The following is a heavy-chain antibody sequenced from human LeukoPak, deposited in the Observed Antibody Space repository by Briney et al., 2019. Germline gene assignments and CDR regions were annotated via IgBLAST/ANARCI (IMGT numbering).Heavy chain of an antibody. J-gene: IGHJ5*02. CDR1: GFTFSTYW. D-gene: IGHD7-27*01. V-gene: IGHV3-7*01. CDR3: ARDLGPFDP. CDR2: IKQDGSEK. Sequence: GGSLRLSCAASGFTFSTYWMSWVRQAPGKGLEWVAKIKQDGSEKYYVDSVKGRFTISRDNAKHSLYLQMNSLRAEDTAVYYCARDLGPFDPWGQGTLVTVSS.